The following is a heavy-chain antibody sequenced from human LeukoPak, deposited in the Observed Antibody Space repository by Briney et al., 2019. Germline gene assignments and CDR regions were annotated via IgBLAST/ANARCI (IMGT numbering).Heavy chain of an antibody. CDR1: GFIFSNYG. J-gene: IGHJ3*01. Sequence: PGGSLRLSCAASGFIFSNYGMHWVRQAPGKRLEWVADILNHASETFHANPVTRRFTISRDNAKNTLYLQMNSLRVEDTAVYFCARGGSPPEALGDAFDLWGQGTMVTVSS. CDR3: ARGGSPPEALGDAFDL. V-gene: IGHV3-33*01. D-gene: IGHD1-26*01. CDR2: ILNHASET.